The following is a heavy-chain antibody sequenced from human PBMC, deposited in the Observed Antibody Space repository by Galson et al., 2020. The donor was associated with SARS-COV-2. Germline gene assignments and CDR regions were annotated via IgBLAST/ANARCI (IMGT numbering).Heavy chain of an antibody. Sequence: GGSLRLSCAASGFTFSNYGIHWVRRAPGKGLEWVTSIRYDGSNKYYADSVKGRFTISRDNSKNTLYLQMNSLRAEDTAVYYCAKDRARGSYVLESWGQGTLVTVSS. CDR3: AKDRARGSYVLES. V-gene: IGHV3-30*02. CDR2: IRYDGSNK. J-gene: IGHJ4*02. D-gene: IGHD1-26*01. CDR1: GFTFSNYG.